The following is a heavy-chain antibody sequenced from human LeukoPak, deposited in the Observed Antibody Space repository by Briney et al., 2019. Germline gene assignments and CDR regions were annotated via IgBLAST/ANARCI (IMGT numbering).Heavy chain of an antibody. Sequence: PSETLSLTRGVSGGSITSTNWWSWVRQPPGQGLEWIGEVSLSGLTNYNPSLSSRVIMALDTSKNHLSLHLTSVTAADTAVYYCSRENGAFSPFGYWGQGYLVTV. J-gene: IGHJ4*02. CDR1: GGSITSTNW. D-gene: IGHD2-8*01. V-gene: IGHV4-4*02. CDR2: VSLSGLT. CDR3: SRENGAFSPFGY.